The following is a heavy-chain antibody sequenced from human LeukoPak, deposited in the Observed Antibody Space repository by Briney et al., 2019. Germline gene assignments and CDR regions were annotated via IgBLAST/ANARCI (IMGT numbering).Heavy chain of an antibody. D-gene: IGHD6-13*01. V-gene: IGHV1-2*02. CDR2: INPNSGGT. CDR1: GYTFTGYY. J-gene: IGHJ6*02. CDR3: ARRGPDYSSSWYTGTAYYYGMDV. Sequence: ASVKVSCKASGYTFTGYYMHWVRQAPGQGLEWMGWINPNSGGTNYAQKFQGRVTMTRDTSISTAYMELSRLRSDDTAVYYCARRGPDYSSSWYTGTAYYYGMDVWGQGTTVTVSS.